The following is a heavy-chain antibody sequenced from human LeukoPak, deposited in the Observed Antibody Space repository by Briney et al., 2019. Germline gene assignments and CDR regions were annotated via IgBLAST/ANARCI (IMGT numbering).Heavy chain of an antibody. J-gene: IGHJ4*02. CDR2: INHSGST. V-gene: IGHV4-34*01. CDR1: GGSFSGYY. CDR3: ASTVSPEQDSYDY. D-gene: IGHD1-14*01. Sequence: SETLSLTCAVYGGSFSGYYWSWIRQRPGKGLEWIGEINHSGSTNYNPSLKSRVTISVDTSKNQFSLKLSSVTAADTALYYCASTVSPEQDSYDYWGQGTLVTVSS.